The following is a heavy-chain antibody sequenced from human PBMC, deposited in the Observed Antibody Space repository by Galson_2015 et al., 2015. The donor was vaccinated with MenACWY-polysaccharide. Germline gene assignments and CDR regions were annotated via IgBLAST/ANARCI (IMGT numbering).Heavy chain of an antibody. CDR3: ARDKGQEAPMDV. CDR2: ITYDGSDQ. V-gene: IGHV3-30*03. CDR1: GFTFSSYG. Sequence: SLRLSCAASGFTFSSYGMHWVRQAPGKGLEWVTYITYDGSDQNYARSVKGRFTISRDNSKSMLYLQMDSLRVEDTAVYYCARDKGQEAPMDVWGKGTTVIVSS. J-gene: IGHJ6*03.